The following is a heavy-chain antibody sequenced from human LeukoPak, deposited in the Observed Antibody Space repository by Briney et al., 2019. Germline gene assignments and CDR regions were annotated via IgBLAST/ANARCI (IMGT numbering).Heavy chain of an antibody. CDR2: ISTDGSSS. CDR1: GFTFSRYW. J-gene: IGHJ6*02. Sequence: GGSLRLSCAASGFTFSRYWMHWLRQGPGKGLVWVSRISTDGSSSTYADSVKGRFTISRDNGENTLYLQMNSLRAEDTAVYYCASYLTSIPSGMDVWGQGTTVIVSS. CDR3: ASYLTSIPSGMDV. D-gene: IGHD2/OR15-2a*01. V-gene: IGHV3-74*01.